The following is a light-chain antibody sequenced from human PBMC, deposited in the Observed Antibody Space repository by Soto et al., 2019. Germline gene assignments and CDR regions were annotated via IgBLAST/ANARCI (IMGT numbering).Light chain of an antibody. CDR2: KAS. Sequence: DIQMTQSPSTLSASVGDRVTITCRASQSISSWLAWYQQKPGKAPKLLIYKASSLESGVPSRFSGSGSGSEFTLTISSLQPDDFSTYYSQQYYSYSPVTFGQGTKVEIK. V-gene: IGKV1-5*03. CDR3: QQYYSYSPVT. J-gene: IGKJ1*01. CDR1: QSISSW.